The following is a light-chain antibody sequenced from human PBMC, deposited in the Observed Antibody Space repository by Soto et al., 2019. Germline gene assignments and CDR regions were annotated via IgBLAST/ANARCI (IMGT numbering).Light chain of an antibody. V-gene: IGKV3-15*01. J-gene: IGKJ5*01. CDR1: QSVSSN. CDR3: QQSSNWPPIT. CDR2: GAS. Sequence: EIVMTQSPATLSVSPGERAALSCRASQSVSSNLAWYQQRPGQAPRLLVYGASTRAAGIPARFSGSGSGTEFILTITSLQSEDFAVYYCQQSSNWPPITFGQGTRLEIK.